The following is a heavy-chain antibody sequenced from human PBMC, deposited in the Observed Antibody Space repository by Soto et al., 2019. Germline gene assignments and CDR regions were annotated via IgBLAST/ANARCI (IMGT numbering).Heavy chain of an antibody. CDR2: IKDGGST. CDR3: ARGQEGVVATH. CDR1: GGSFTGYY. V-gene: IGHV4-34*01. J-gene: IGHJ4*02. Sequence: QVQLQQWGAGLLKPSETLSLTCAVNGGSFTGYYWSWVRQPPGKGLEWIGEIKDGGSTNYSPSLRRRVTISADTSKKQFSRKVTSVTAADTAVYYCARGQEGVVATHWDQGTLVTVSS. D-gene: IGHD2-15*01.